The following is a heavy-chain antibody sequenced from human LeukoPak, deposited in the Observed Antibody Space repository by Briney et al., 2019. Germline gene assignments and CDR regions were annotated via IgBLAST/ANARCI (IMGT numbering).Heavy chain of an antibody. CDR2: MNPNSGNT. CDR1: GYTFTSYD. D-gene: IGHD3-10*01. V-gene: IGHV1-8*01. Sequence: ASLKVSCKASGYTFTSYDINWVRQATGPGLEWMGGMNPNSGNTGSAQKLQGRVTMTKNTSISTAYMELSSLRSEDTAVYYCARGAHYYGSGSRFGAFDIWGQGTMVTVSS. J-gene: IGHJ3*02. CDR3: ARGAHYYGSGSRFGAFDI.